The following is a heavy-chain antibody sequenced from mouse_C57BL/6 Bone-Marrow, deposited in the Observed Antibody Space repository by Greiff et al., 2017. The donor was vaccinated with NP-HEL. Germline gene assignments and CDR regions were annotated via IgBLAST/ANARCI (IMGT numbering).Heavy chain of an antibody. CDR2: IYPSSGNT. CDR3: ARFHYYGSSYGDFDV. J-gene: IGHJ1*03. Sequence: QVQLQQSGAELARPGASVKLSCKASGYTFTSYGISWVKQRTGQGLEWIGEIYPSSGNTYYNEKFKGKATLTADKSSSTAYMELRSLTSEDSAVYFCARFHYYGSSYGDFDVWGTGTTVTVSS. CDR1: GYTFTSYG. V-gene: IGHV1-81*01. D-gene: IGHD1-1*01.